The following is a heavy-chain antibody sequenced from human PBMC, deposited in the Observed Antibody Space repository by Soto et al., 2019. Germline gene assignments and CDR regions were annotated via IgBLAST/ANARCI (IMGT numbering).Heavy chain of an antibody. CDR3: ARFSGRGFDS. CDR2: ISTSGATR. V-gene: IGHV3-48*02. Sequence: GGSVRLACVASSFRFGTDSMHWVRQAPGKGLEWVAHISTSGATRYYADSVKGRFTISRDNAKTSLYLQMDSLRNEDTAVYYCARFSGRGFDSWGQGT. CDR1: SFRFGTDS. J-gene: IGHJ4*02.